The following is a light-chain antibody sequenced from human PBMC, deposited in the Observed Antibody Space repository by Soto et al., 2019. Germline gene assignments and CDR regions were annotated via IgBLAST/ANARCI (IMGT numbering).Light chain of an antibody. CDR1: QGISTY. V-gene: IGKV1-39*01. Sequence: DIEMTQSPSSLSASVGDRVTLTCRASQGISTYLNWYQQKPGKAPKLLIYPASLLHSGVPSRFSGSGSGTDFTIIISSRQPDDFAVYYCQQSYSSPRTFGQGTKLEI. J-gene: IGKJ2*02. CDR2: PAS. CDR3: QQSYSSPRT.